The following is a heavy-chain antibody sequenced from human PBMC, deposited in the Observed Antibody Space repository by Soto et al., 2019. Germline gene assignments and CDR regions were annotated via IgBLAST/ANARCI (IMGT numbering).Heavy chain of an antibody. D-gene: IGHD2-15*01. J-gene: IGHJ6*02. V-gene: IGHV1-18*01. CDR2: ISAYNGNT. Sequence: QVQLVQSGAEVKKPGASVKVSCKASGYTFTSYGISWVRQAPGQGLEWMGWISAYNGNTNYAQKLQGRVPMTTDTSTSTAYMELRSLRSDDTAVYYCARDTYCSGGSCYSNYYYYYGMDVWGQGTTVTVSS. CDR1: GYTFTSYG. CDR3: ARDTYCSGGSCYSNYYYYYGMDV.